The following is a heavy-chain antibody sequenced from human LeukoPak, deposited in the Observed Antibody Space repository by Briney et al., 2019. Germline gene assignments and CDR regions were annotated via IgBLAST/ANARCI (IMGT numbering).Heavy chain of an antibody. CDR3: ARVWGQLVDF. Sequence: GGSLRLSCAASGFTFNNAWMSWVRQAPRKGLEWVGRIKTRADGGTTDYTAPVRGRFTISRDDSKNTVYLQMNSLRAEDTAVYYCARVWGQLVDFWGQGTLLTVSS. V-gene: IGHV3-15*01. D-gene: IGHD6-13*01. CDR1: GFTFNNAW. CDR2: IKTRADGGTT. J-gene: IGHJ4*02.